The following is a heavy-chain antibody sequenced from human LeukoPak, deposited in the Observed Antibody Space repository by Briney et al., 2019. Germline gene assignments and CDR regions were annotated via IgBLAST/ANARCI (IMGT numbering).Heavy chain of an antibody. D-gene: IGHD3-10*01. CDR3: ARVSPPEISPGLLWFGKFPNDY. J-gene: IGHJ4*02. Sequence: ASVKLSCKASGYTFTSYGISWVRQAPGQGLEWMGWISAYNGNTNYAQKLQGRVTMTTDTSTSTAYMELRSLRSDDTAVYYCARVSPPEISPGLLWFGKFPNDYWGQGTLVTVSS. CDR2: ISAYNGNT. CDR1: GYTFTSYG. V-gene: IGHV1-18*01.